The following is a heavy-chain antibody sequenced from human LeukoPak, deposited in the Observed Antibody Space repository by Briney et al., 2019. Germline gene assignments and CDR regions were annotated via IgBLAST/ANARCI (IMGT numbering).Heavy chain of an antibody. CDR3: ARVNPLMAPGVFDI. D-gene: IGHD2-8*01. Sequence: GGSLRHSCAASGFTFSSYWMNWARQAPGKGLEWVASINHNGNVNYYVDSVKGRFTISRDNAKNSLYLQMNSLRAEDTAVYYCARVNPLMAPGVFDIWGQGTTVTVSS. CDR2: INHNGNVN. V-gene: IGHV3-7*01. CDR1: GFTFSSYW. J-gene: IGHJ3*02.